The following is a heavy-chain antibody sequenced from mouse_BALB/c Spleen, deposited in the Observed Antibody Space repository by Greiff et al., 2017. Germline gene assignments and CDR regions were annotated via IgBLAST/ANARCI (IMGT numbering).Heavy chain of an antibody. CDR2: IYYSGTI. CDR3: ARDSGATAFAY. D-gene: IGHD1-2*01. CDR1: GISITTGNYR. J-gene: IGHJ3*01. V-gene: IGHV3-5*02. Sequence: EVQLVESGPGLVKPSQTVSLTCTVTGISITTGNYRWSWIRQFPGHKLEWIGYIYYSGTITYNPSLTSRTTITRDTSKNQFFLEMNSLTAEDTATYYCARDSGATAFAYWGQGTLVTVSA.